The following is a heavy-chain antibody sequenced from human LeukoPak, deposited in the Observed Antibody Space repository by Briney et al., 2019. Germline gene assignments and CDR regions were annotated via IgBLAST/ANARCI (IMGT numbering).Heavy chain of an antibody. Sequence: SVRVSCKTSGYTFTYRYLHWVRQAPGQALEWMGWITPFNRNTSYAQRFQDRVALTRDPSMTTAYMELTSLRSEDTAMYYCAFQGSLDDYGDFVAAFDVWGQGRMVTVST. CDR2: ITPFNRNT. J-gene: IGHJ3*01. CDR1: GYTFTYRY. V-gene: IGHV1-45*02. CDR3: AFQGSLDDYGDFVAAFDV. D-gene: IGHD4-17*01.